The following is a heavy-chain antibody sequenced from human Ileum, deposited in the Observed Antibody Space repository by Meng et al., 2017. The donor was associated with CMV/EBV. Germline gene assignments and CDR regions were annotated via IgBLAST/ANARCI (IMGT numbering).Heavy chain of an antibody. J-gene: IGHJ4*02. CDR3: ARGWSGGVDYYFDY. V-gene: IGHV3-23*03. CDR2: IYAANSGT. CDR1: GFTVSADA. D-gene: IGHD3-16*01. Sequence: SGFTVSADAMSWVRQAPGKGMEWVSVIYAANSGTRSQASVKGRFTISRDNSKNTLYLQMDSLRAEDTAIYYCARGWSGGVDYYFDYWGQGILVTVSS.